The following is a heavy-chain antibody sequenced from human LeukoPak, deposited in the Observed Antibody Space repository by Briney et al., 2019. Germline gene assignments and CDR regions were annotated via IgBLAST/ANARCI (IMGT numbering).Heavy chain of an antibody. CDR3: ARSKRWLEHYWYFDL. D-gene: IGHD5-24*01. Sequence: PGGSLRLSCAASGFTFRDYWMNWVRQAPGKGLEYVSGISGNGGNTYYANSVKGRFTISRDNSKHTLYLQMGSLRAEDMAVYYCARSKRWLEHYWYFDLWGRGTLVTVSS. J-gene: IGHJ2*01. CDR2: ISGNGGNT. V-gene: IGHV3-64*01. CDR1: GFTFRDYW.